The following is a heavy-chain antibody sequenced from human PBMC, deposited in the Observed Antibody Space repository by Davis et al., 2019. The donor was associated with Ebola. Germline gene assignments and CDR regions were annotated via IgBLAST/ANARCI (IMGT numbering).Heavy chain of an antibody. CDR1: GFTFSSYA. V-gene: IGHV3-30-3*01. J-gene: IGHJ4*02. Sequence: PGGSLRLSCAASGFTFSSYAMHWVRQAPGKGLEWVAVISYDGSNKYYADSVKGRFTISRDNSKNTLYLQMNSLRAEDTAVYYCAKDFYGDYHYYFDYWGQGTLVTVSS. CDR2: ISYDGSNK. CDR3: AKDFYGDYHYYFDY. D-gene: IGHD4-17*01.